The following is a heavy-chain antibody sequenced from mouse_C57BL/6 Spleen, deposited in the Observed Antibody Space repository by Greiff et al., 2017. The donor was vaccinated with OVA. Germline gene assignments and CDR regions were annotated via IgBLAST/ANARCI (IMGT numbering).Heavy chain of an antibody. CDR2: IYPGDGDT. J-gene: IGHJ2*01. CDR1: GYAFSSSW. D-gene: IGHD2-5*01. V-gene: IGHV1-82*01. Sequence: VKLQESGPELVKPGASVKISCKASGYAFSSSWMNWVKQRPGKGLEWIGRIYPGDGDTNYNGKFKGKATLTADKSSSTAYMQLSSLTSEDSAVYFCARSDYYSNYGDYWGQGTTLTVSS. CDR3: ARSDYYSNYGDY.